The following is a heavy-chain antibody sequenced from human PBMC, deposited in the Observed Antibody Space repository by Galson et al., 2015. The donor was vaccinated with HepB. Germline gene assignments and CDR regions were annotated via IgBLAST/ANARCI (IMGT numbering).Heavy chain of an antibody. D-gene: IGHD2-2*01. V-gene: IGHV1-18*01. Sequence: SVKVSCKASGYTFTSYGISWVRQAPGQGLEWIGWISAYNGNTNYAQKLQGRVTMTTDTSTSTAYMGLRSLRTDDTAVYYCSGEIVVVPAAMAGYEYWGQGTLVTVSS. CDR3: SGEIVVVPAAMAGYEY. CDR2: ISAYNGNT. J-gene: IGHJ4*02. CDR1: GYTFTSYG.